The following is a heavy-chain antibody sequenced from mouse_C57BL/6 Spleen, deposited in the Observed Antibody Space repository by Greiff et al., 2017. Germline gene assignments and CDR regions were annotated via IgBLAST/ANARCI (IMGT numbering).Heavy chain of an antibody. CDR3: AREGGYGNYEGFAY. Sequence: EVMLVESGGGLVKPGGSLKLSCAASGFTFSSYAMSWVRQTPEKRLEWVATISDGGSYTYYPDNVKGRFTISRDNAKNNLYLQMSHLKSEDTAMYYCAREGGYGNYEGFAYWGQGTLVTVSA. V-gene: IGHV5-4*01. D-gene: IGHD2-10*02. CDR1: GFTFSSYA. CDR2: ISDGGSYT. J-gene: IGHJ3*01.